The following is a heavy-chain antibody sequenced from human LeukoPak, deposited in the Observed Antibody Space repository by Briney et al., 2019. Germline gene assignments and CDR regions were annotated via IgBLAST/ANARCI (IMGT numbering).Heavy chain of an antibody. CDR1: GGSISSYY. J-gene: IGHJ6*02. Sequence: PSETLFLTCTVSGGSISSYYWSWIRQPPGKGLEWIGYIYYSGSTNYNPSLKSRVTISVDTSKNQFSLKLSSVTAADTAVYYCARDVPAASDYGMDVWGQGTTVTVSS. CDR2: IYYSGST. D-gene: IGHD2-2*01. CDR3: ARDVPAASDYGMDV. V-gene: IGHV4-59*01.